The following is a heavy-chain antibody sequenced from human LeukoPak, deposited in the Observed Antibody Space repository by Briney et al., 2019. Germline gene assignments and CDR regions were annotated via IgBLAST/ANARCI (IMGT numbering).Heavy chain of an antibody. CDR1: GYTFTGYY. J-gene: IGHJ5*02. CDR3: ARESYYDFWSGHYS. CDR2: INPNSGGT. Sequence: ASVKVSCKASGYTFTGYYMHWVRQAPGQGLEWMGWINPNSGGTNYAQKFQGRVTMTRDTSISTAYMELSRLRSDDTAVYYCARESYYDFWSGHYSWGQGTLVTVSS. D-gene: IGHD3-3*01. V-gene: IGHV1-2*02.